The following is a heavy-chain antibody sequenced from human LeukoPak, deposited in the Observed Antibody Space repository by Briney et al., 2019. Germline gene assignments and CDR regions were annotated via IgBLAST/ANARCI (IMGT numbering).Heavy chain of an antibody. CDR3: ASGSYL. J-gene: IGHJ4*02. V-gene: IGHV1-8*01. CDR1: GYTFTNYD. Sequence: AAVKVCCKSSGYTFTNYDINLVRHATGQGLELKGLMNPKSGNTGYSQEYQGRVRLTRTTSKSIAYMELSSLRSEDTAVYYCASGSYLWGQGTLVIVSS. CDR2: MNPKSGNT. D-gene: IGHD2-21*01.